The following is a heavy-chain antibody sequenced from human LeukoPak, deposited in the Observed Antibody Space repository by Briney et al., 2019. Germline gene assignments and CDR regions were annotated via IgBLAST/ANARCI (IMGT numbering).Heavy chain of an antibody. V-gene: IGHV3-23*01. CDR2: ISGSGGST. CDR3: AKDNEISVTPNYFDY. CDR1: GFTFSSYA. J-gene: IGHJ4*02. D-gene: IGHD4-17*01. Sequence: TGGSLRLSCAASGFTFSSYAMSWVRQAPGKGLEWVSAISGSGGSTYYADSVKGRFTISRDNSKNTLYLQMNSLRAEDTAVYYCAKDNEISVTPNYFDYWAREPWSPSPQ.